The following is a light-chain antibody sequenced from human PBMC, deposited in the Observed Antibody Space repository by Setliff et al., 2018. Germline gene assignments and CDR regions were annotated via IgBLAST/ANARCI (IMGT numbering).Light chain of an antibody. CDR1: SRDVGGYKY. Sequence: QSALPQPRSVSGSPGQSVTISCTGTSRDVGGYKYVSWYQQLPDKAPKVMIYDVTKRPSGVPDRFSGSKSGNTASLTISGLQAEDEGDYYCCSYAGSYSVVFGGGTQLTVL. V-gene: IGLV2-11*01. CDR2: DVT. CDR3: CSYAGSYSVV. J-gene: IGLJ2*01.